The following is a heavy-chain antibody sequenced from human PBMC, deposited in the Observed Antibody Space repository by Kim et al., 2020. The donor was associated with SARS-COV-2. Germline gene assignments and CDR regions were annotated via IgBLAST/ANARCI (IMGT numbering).Heavy chain of an antibody. Sequence: SETLSLTCAVSGGSISSSSWWSWVRQPPGKGLEWIGEIDHSGSTNYNASLKSRVTISVDKSKNQFSLKLRSVTAADTAVYYCARGVSSAWTLRAWFDPWGQGTLAT. V-gene: IGHV4-4*02. J-gene: IGHJ5*02. CDR3: ARGVSSAWTLRAWFDP. CDR1: GGSISSSSW. CDR2: IDHSGST. D-gene: IGHD6-19*01.